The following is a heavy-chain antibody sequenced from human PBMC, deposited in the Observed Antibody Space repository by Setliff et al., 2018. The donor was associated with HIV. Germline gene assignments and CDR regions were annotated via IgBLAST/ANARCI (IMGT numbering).Heavy chain of an antibody. J-gene: IGHJ4*02. CDR2: VNSRGYT. Sequence: SETLSLTCTGSGDSISIGIYYWSWIRQPAGKGLEWIGRVNSRGYTEYNPSFKSRVTISVDTSKNQFSLKLSSVTAADTAVYYCARDRLDGHDTSGYYYAYWGQGTLVTVSS. V-gene: IGHV4-61*02. CDR3: ARDRLDGHDTSGYYYAY. D-gene: IGHD3-22*01. CDR1: GDSISIGIYY.